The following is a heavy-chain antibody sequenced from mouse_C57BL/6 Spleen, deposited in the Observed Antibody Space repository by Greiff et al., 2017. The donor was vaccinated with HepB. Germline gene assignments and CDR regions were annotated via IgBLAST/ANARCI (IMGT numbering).Heavy chain of an antibody. Sequence: EVQGVESGGGLVKPGGSLKLSCAASGFTFSDYGMHWVRQAPEKGLEWVAYISSGSSTIYYADTVKGRFTISRDNAKNTLFLQMTSLRSEDTAMYYCAKLGYGGAMDYWGQGTSVTVSS. V-gene: IGHV5-17*01. J-gene: IGHJ4*01. CDR2: ISSGSSTI. CDR1: GFTFSDYG. CDR3: AKLGYGGAMDY. D-gene: IGHD2-2*01.